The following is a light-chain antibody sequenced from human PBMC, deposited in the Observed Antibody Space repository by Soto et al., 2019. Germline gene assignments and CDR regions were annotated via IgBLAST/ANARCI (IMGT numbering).Light chain of an antibody. CDR1: QSVLYNSNNLNY. CDR2: WAS. Sequence: DIVMTQSPDSLAVSLGEMATINCKSSQSVLYNSNNLNYLAWFQKKPGQPPRLLIFWASSRESGVPDRFSGSGSHTDFTLTINTLQAEDVPVYYCQQYYTAPRTYGQGTKGQI. CDR3: QQYYTAPRT. J-gene: IGKJ1*01. V-gene: IGKV4-1*01.